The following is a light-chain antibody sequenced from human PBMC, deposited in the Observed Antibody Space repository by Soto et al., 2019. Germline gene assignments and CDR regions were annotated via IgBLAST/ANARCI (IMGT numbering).Light chain of an antibody. CDR2: GAS. CDR3: QQYNNWPPLT. Sequence: EIVLTQFPGTLSLSPGERATLSCRASQSVGSNYLAWYQQRPGQAPRLLIYGASSRATGIPARFSGSGSGTEFTLTISSLQSEDFAVYYCQQYNNWPPLTFGGGTRLEIK. J-gene: IGKJ5*01. CDR1: QSVGSN. V-gene: IGKV3-15*01.